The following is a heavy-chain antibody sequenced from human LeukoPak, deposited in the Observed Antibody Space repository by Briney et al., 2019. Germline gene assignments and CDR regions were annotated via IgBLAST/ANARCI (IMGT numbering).Heavy chain of an antibody. D-gene: IGHD3-9*01. V-gene: IGHV4-34*01. J-gene: IGHJ5*02. Sequence: SETLSLTCAVYGGSFSGYYWSWIRQPPGNGLEWIGEINHSGSTNYNPSLKSRVTISVDTSKNQFSLKLSSVTAADTAVYYCARHVRYFDWSPFDPWGQGTLVTVSS. CDR3: ARHVRYFDWSPFDP. CDR2: INHSGST. CDR1: GGSFSGYY.